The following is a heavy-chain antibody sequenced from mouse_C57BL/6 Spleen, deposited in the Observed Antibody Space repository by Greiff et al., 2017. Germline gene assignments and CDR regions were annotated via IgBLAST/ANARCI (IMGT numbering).Heavy chain of an antibody. CDR2: ISSGSSTI. Sequence: EVMLVESGGGLVKPGGSLKLSCAASGFTFSDYGMHWVRQAPEKGLEWVAYISSGSSTIYYAGTVKGRFTISRDNAKNTLFLQMTSLRSEDTAMNYCARKDAMDYWGQGTSVTVSS. CDR1: GFTFSDYG. CDR3: ARKDAMDY. V-gene: IGHV5-17*01. J-gene: IGHJ4*01.